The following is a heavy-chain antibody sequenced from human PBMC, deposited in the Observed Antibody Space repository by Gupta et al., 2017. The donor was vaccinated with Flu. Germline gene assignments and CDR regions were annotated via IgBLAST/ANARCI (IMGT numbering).Heavy chain of an antibody. CDR2: INHRGST. Sequence: QVPLQQSGAGLLKPSATLSLTCAVYGGSFRGYYWSWICQPPGKGLEWIGEINHRGSTNYNPSLKSRVTISVDTSKNQFSLKLSSVTAADTAVYYCARGLGPRSRQRVAGGVFDYWGQGTLVTVSS. V-gene: IGHV4-34*01. CDR3: ARGLGPRSRQRVAGGVFDY. J-gene: IGHJ4*02. CDR1: GGSFRGYY. D-gene: IGHD6-6*01.